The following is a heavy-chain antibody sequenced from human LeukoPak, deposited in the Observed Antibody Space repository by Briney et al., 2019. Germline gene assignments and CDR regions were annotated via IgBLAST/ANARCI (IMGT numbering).Heavy chain of an antibody. V-gene: IGHV5-51*01. CDR2: IYPTDSDT. CDR3: AREMYYYGSGSPDY. J-gene: IGHJ4*02. D-gene: IGHD3-10*01. Sequence: GESLKISCKASGYNFARYWIGWVRQMPGKGLEGMGIIYPTDSDTRYGPSFQGQVTISADKSINTAYLQWSSLKASDTAMYYCAREMYYYGSGSPDYWGQGTLVTVSS. CDR1: GYNFARYW.